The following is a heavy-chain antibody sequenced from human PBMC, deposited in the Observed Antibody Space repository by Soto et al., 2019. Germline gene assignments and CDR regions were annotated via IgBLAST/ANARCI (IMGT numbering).Heavy chain of an antibody. Sequence: PGGSLRLSCAASGFTFNSYCIHWVRQAPGKGLEWVAVISYDGINKYYADSVKGRFTISRDNSKNTLYLQMNSLRAEDTAVYYCAKDDSYALFDYWAQGTPVTVS. CDR1: GFTFNSYC. V-gene: IGHV3-30*18. CDR3: AKDDSYALFDY. D-gene: IGHD5-18*01. CDR2: ISYDGINK. J-gene: IGHJ4*02.